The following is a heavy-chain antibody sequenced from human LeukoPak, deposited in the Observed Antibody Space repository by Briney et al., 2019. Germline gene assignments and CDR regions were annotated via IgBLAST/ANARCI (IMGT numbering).Heavy chain of an antibody. J-gene: IGHJ4*02. CDR1: GYTFTSYD. D-gene: IGHD2-21*02. V-gene: IGHV1-8*01. Sequence: ASVKVSCKASGYTFTSYDINWVRQATGQGLEWMGWVNPNSGNTGYAQKFQGRVTMTRNTSISTAYMELSSLRSEDTAVYYCARVVGGGDCYHGCLENDYWGQGTLVTVSS. CDR3: ARVVGGGDCYHGCLENDY. CDR2: VNPNSGNT.